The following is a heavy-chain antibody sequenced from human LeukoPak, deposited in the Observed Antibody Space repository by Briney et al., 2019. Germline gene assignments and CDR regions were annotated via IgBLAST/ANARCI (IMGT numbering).Heavy chain of an antibody. CDR3: ARLGRDGYIYAFDI. V-gene: IGHV7-4-1*02. J-gene: IGHJ3*02. D-gene: IGHD5-24*01. CDR2: INTNTGNP. Sequence: ASVKVSCKASGYTFTSYAMNWVRQAPGQGLEWMGWINTNTGNPTYAQGFTGRFVFSLDTSVSTAYLQISSLKAEDTAVYYCARLGRDGYIYAFDIWGQGTMVTVSS. CDR1: GYTFTSYA.